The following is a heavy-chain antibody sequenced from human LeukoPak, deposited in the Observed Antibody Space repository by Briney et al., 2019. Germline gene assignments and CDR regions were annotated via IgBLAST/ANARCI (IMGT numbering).Heavy chain of an antibody. J-gene: IGHJ3*02. Sequence: GGSLRLSCAASGFTFSSYAVSWVRQAPGKGLEWVSGISGSGSSTYYADSVKGRFTISRDNSKHTLYLQMNSLRAEDTAVYYCAKDRVGSRWDEAFDIWGQGTMVTVSS. CDR3: AKDRVGSRWDEAFDI. D-gene: IGHD6-13*01. V-gene: IGHV3-23*01. CDR1: GFTFSSYA. CDR2: ISGSGSST.